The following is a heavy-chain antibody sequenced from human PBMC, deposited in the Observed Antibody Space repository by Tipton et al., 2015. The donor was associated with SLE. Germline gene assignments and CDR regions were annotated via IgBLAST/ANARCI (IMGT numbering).Heavy chain of an antibody. V-gene: IGHV4-39*07. CDR1: GASITTSEYF. CDR3: ARGYCGGGFCSGRAFFDH. J-gene: IGHJ4*02. D-gene: IGHD2-21*01. CDR2: FYYGGNT. Sequence: TLSLTCTVSGASITTSEYFWGWIRQPPGKGLEWIGIFYYGGNTYYNPSLKSPVSISAGTSKNQFSLKLNSVTAADTAVYYCARGYCGGGFCSGRAFFDHWGQGNLVTVSS.